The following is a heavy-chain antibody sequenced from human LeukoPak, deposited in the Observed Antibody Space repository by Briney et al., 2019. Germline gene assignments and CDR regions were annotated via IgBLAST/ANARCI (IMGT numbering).Heavy chain of an antibody. CDR3: ATALGYCSGGSCEIDY. J-gene: IGHJ4*02. CDR2: ISSSSSYI. CDR1: GFTFSSYS. D-gene: IGHD2-15*01. Sequence: GGSLRLSCAASGFTFSSYSMNWVRQAPGKGLEWVSSISSSSSYIYYADSVKGRFTISRDNAKNSLYLQMNSLRAEDTAVYYRATALGYCSGGSCEIDYWGQGTLVTVSS. V-gene: IGHV3-21*01.